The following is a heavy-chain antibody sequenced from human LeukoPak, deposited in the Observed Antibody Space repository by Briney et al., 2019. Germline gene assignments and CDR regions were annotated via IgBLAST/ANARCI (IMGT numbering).Heavy chain of an antibody. V-gene: IGHV3-23*01. Sequence: GGSLRLSCAASGVTFSSYAMSWVRHAPGKGLEWVSAISGSGGSTYYADSVKGRFTISRDNSQNTLYLQMNSLRAEDTAVYYCAKAELRYTDYYYYGMDVWGQGTTVTVSS. CDR2: ISGSGGST. D-gene: IGHD1-14*01. CDR1: GVTFSSYA. J-gene: IGHJ6*02. CDR3: AKAELRYTDYYYYGMDV.